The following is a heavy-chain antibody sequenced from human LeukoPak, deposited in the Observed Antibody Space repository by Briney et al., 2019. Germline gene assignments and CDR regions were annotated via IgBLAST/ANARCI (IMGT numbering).Heavy chain of an antibody. CDR1: GFTFSSYA. J-gene: IGHJ4*02. D-gene: IGHD5-12*01. CDR2: ISSNGGST. V-gene: IGHV3-64D*06. Sequence: GGSLRLSCSASGFTFSSYAMHWVRQAPGKGLEYASAISSNGGSTYYADSVKGRFTISRDNSKNTLYLQMSSLRAEDTAVYYCVKGLDIVATITRTNDYWGREPWSPSPQ. CDR3: VKGLDIVATITRTNDY.